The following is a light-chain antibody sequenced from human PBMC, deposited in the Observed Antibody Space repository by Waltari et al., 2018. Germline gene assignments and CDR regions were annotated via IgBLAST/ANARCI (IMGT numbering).Light chain of an antibody. J-gene: IGLJ3*02. CDR2: DAS. CDR3: SSYTSSSTWV. CDR1: SSDVGGYNY. V-gene: IGLV2-14*01. Sequence: QSALTQPASVSGSPGQSITISCTGTSSDVGGYNYVSWYQQHPGQAPKLMIYDASKRPSGVSNRFSGSKSGNTASLTISGLQAEDEADYYCSSYTSSSTWVFGGGTKLTVL.